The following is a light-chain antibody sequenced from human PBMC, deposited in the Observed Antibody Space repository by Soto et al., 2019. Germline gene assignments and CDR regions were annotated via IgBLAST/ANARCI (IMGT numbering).Light chain of an antibody. CDR3: QQYGGSPFT. CDR1: QSFSTSY. V-gene: IGKV3-20*01. J-gene: IGKJ3*01. Sequence: EIVLTQSPGTLSLSPGDRATLSCRASQSFSTSYLAWYQHNPGQAPRLLIHNTFTRATGIPDRFSGSGSGTDFTLTISRLEPEDFAVYYCQQYGGSPFTFGPGTKVDIK. CDR2: NTF.